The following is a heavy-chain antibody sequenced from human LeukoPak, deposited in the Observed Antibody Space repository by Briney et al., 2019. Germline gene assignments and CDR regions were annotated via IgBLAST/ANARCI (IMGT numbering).Heavy chain of an antibody. V-gene: IGHV1-69*13. CDR1: GGTFSSYA. J-gene: IGHJ4*02. CDR3: ASDTALMVYAIQPYYFDY. Sequence: GASVKVSCKASGGTFSSYAISWVRQAPGQGLEWMGGIIPIFGTANYAQKFQGRVTITADESTSTAYMELSSLRSEDTAVYYCASDTALMVYAIQPYYFDYWGQGTLVTVSS. D-gene: IGHD2-8*01. CDR2: IIPIFGTA.